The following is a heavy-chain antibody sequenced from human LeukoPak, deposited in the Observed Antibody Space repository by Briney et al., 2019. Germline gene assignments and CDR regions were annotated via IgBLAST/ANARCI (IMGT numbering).Heavy chain of an antibody. V-gene: IGHV3-23*01. Sequence: PGGALRLSCIPSGYTFSSYTMSWVRQGPGKGLWRVAPMCDSGAGTHYADSVKGPFTLSRDNTKNTLCLQMKRLSVDDTAIYYCAKDWYDYWGQGTLVTVSS. CDR2: MCDSGAGT. J-gene: IGHJ4*02. CDR3: AKDWYDY. D-gene: IGHD2-15*01. CDR1: GYTFSSYT.